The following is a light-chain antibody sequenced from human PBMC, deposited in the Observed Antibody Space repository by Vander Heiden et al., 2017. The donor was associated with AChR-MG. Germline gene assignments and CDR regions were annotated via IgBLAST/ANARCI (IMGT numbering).Light chain of an antibody. Sequence: DIQLTQSPSTLSASVGDRVTITCRASQGLSDWVAWYQQKPGTAPRLLIYKTSLLESGVPSRFSGSGSETEFTLTISGLQPEDFAMYYCQQDNTYSDSFGPGTKVDI. CDR1: QGLSDW. CDR2: KTS. J-gene: IGKJ3*01. CDR3: QQDNTYSDS. V-gene: IGKV1-5*03.